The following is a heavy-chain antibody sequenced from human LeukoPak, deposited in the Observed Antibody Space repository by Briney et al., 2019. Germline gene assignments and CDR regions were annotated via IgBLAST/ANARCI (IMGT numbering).Heavy chain of an antibody. Sequence: PGGSLRLSCAASGFNFDDYAMHWVRQAPGKGLEWVSGISWNSGSIGYADSVKGRFTISRDNAKNSLYLQMNSLRAEDMALYYCAKGEYYDILTGYFDYWGQGTLVTVSS. CDR3: AKGEYYDILTGYFDY. CDR1: GFNFDDYA. CDR2: ISWNSGSI. D-gene: IGHD3-9*01. J-gene: IGHJ4*02. V-gene: IGHV3-9*03.